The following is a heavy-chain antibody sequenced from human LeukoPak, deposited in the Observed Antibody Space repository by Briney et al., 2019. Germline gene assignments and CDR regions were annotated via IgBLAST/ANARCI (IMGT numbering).Heavy chain of an antibody. V-gene: IGHV4-34*01. CDR2: INHSGST. J-gene: IGHJ6*02. CDR3: ARGSYYGSGSYYYYYYYGMDV. CDR1: GVSFSGYY. Sequence: SETLSLTCAVYGVSFSGYYWSWIRQPPGKGLEWIGEINHSGSTNYNPSLKSRVTISVDTSKNQFSLKLSSVTAADTAVYYCARGSYYGSGSYYYYYYYGMDVWGQGTTVTVSS. D-gene: IGHD3-10*01.